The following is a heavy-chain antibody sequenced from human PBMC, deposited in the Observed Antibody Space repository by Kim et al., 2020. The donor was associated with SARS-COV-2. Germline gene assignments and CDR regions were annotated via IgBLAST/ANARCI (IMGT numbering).Heavy chain of an antibody. D-gene: IGHD3-10*01. CDR3: GRVSGSYSLKYYGMDV. Sequence: GGSLRLSSAASGFTFSSYAMSWVRQAPGKGLEWVSAISGSGGSTYYADSVKGRFTISRDNSKNTLYLQMNSLRAEDTAVYYCGRVSGSYSLKYYGMDVWGQGTTVTVSS. J-gene: IGHJ6*02. CDR1: GFTFSSYA. V-gene: IGHV3-23*01. CDR2: ISGSGGST.